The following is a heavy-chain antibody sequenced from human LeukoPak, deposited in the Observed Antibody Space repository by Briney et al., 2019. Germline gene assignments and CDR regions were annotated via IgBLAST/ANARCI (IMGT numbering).Heavy chain of an antibody. CDR1: GGTFSSYA. CDR3: ARDSSSWYYYYYYYMDV. V-gene: IGHV1-69*01. D-gene: IGHD6-13*01. CDR2: IIPIFGTA. J-gene: IGHJ6*03. Sequence: RASVKVSCKASGGTFSSYAISWVRQAPGQGLEWMGGIIPIFGTANYAQKFQGRVTITADESTSTAYMELSSLRSEDTAVYYCARDSSSWYYYYYYYMDVWGKGTTVTVSS.